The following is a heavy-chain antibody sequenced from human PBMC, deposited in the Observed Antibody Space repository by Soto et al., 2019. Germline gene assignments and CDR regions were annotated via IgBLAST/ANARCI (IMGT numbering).Heavy chain of an antibody. CDR3: ARNAPRRAGIYYGMDV. CDR1: GDSFTNYH. V-gene: IGHV1-69*10. J-gene: IGHJ6*02. D-gene: IGHD2-15*01. Sequence: SVKVSCKTSGDSFTNYHINWVRQAPGQGLEWVGGINPLLRITQYAQRFQGRLTITADRSTSTAYMGLNSLKSEDTAVYYCARNAPRRAGIYYGMDVWGQGTTVTVS. CDR2: INPLLRIT.